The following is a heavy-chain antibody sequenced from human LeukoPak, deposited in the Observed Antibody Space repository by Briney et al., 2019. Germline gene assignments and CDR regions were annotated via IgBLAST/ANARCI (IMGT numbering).Heavy chain of an antibody. Sequence: SETLSLTCTVSGGSISSSSYYWGWIRQPPGKGLEWIGSIYYSGSTYYNPSLKSRVTISVDTSKNQFSLKLSSVTAADTAVYYCARSPGDELDYWGQGTLVTVSS. J-gene: IGHJ4*02. CDR2: IYYSGST. D-gene: IGHD5-24*01. V-gene: IGHV4-39*07. CDR1: GGSISSSSYY. CDR3: ARSPGDELDY.